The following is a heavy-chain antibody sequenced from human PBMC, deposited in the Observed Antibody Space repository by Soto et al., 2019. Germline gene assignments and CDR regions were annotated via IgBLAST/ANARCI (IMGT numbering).Heavy chain of an antibody. J-gene: IGHJ4*02. Sequence: PGGSLRLSCAASGFTFSDYYMSWIRQAPGKGLEWLSYSSDSGTFTRYADSVEGRFSISRDNAKNSLYLQINSLRGEDTAIYYCARSGDNYNLLDYWGQGTPVTVSS. V-gene: IGHV3-11*06. D-gene: IGHD1-1*01. CDR1: GFTFSDYY. CDR3: ARSGDNYNLLDY. CDR2: SSDSGTFT.